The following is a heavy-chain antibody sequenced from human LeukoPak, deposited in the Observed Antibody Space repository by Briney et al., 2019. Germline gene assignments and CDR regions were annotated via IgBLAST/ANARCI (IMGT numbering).Heavy chain of an antibody. Sequence: ASVKVSCKASGYTFTSYYMHWVRQAPGQGLEWMGIINPSGGSTSYAQKFQGRVTMTRDTSTSTVYMELSSLRSEDTAVYYCARDVREMATIKYFDYWGQGTLVTVSS. J-gene: IGHJ4*02. CDR2: INPSGGST. CDR3: ARDVREMATIKYFDY. CDR1: GYTFTSYY. D-gene: IGHD5-24*01. V-gene: IGHV1-46*01.